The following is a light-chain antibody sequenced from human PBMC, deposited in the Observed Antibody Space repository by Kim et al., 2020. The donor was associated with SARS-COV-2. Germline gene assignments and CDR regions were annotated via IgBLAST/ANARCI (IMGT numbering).Light chain of an antibody. CDR2: GAS. Sequence: EIVLTQSPGTLSLSPGERATLSCRASQSISSNYLAWYQQKPGQAPRLLIYGASSRATGTPDRFSGSGSGTDFTLTISRLEPEDVAVYYCQQYGSSPITFGQGTRLEIK. J-gene: IGKJ5*01. CDR3: QQYGSSPIT. V-gene: IGKV3-20*01. CDR1: QSISSNY.